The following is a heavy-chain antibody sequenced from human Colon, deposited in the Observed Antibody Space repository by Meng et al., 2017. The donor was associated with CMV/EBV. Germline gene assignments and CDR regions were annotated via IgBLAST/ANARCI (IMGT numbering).Heavy chain of an antibody. J-gene: IGHJ4*02. CDR3: ARSMVVAGIIPFFDY. D-gene: IGHD2-15*01. V-gene: IGHV3-30-3*01. Sequence: GGSLRLSCAASGFIFSSYSIHWVRQAPGKGLEWVALISYDGSKKYHADSVKGRFSISRDNSKNTVFLQVHGLRIEDTAVYYCARSMVVAGIIPFFDYWGQGALVTVSS. CDR2: ISYDGSKK. CDR1: GFIFSSYS.